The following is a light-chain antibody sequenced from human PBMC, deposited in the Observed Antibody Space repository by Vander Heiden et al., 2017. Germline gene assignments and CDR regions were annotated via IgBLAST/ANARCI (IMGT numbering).Light chain of an antibody. J-gene: IGLJ1*01. CDR1: SLRSYY. CDR2: GKN. Sequence: SSQLPQVPPVSVPLGQTVRITCQGDSLRSYYASWYQQKPGQAPVLVIYGKNNRPSGIPDRFSGSSSGNTASLTITGAQAEDEADYYCNSRDSSGNRYVFGTGTKVTVL. V-gene: IGLV3-19*01. CDR3: NSRDSSGNRYV.